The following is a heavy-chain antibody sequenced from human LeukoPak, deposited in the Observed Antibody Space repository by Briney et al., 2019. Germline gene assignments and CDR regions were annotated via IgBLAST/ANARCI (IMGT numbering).Heavy chain of an antibody. Sequence: PSETLSLTCTVSGGSISSYYWSWIRQPPGKGLEWIGYIYYSGSTNYNPSLKSRATISLDTSKNQFSLKLSSVTAADTAVYYCARGVYDFWSGYYRWYSDYWGQGTLVTVSS. V-gene: IGHV4-59*01. J-gene: IGHJ4*02. CDR2: IYYSGST. CDR3: ARGVYDFWSGYYRWYSDY. CDR1: GGSISSYY. D-gene: IGHD3-3*01.